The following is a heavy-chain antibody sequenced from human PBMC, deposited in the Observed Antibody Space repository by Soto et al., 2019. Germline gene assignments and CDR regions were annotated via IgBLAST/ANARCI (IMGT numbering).Heavy chain of an antibody. CDR2: ISAHNGNT. Sequence: QVHLVQSGAEVKKPGASVKVSCKASGYTFTSYGITWVRQAPGQGLEWMGWISAHNGNTDYAQKLQGRVIVTRDTTASIAYMELGSLVPADTAGYYCAGGRYGDYWGQGALVTVSA. CDR3: AGGRYGDY. CDR1: GYTFTSYG. V-gene: IGHV1-18*01. D-gene: IGHD1-1*01. J-gene: IGHJ4*02.